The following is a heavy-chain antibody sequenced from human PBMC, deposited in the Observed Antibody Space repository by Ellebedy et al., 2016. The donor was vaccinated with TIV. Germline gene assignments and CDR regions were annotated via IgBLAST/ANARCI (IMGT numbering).Heavy chain of an antibody. CDR1: GYTFTIYG. CDR3: ARDSYISGWLDY. D-gene: IGHD6-19*01. J-gene: IGHJ4*02. V-gene: IGHV1-18*04. Sequence: AASVKVSCKASGYTFTIYGINWARQAPGQGLEWMGWISAYNGNTNYAQKFQGRVTMTRDTSTNTVYMELRSLRSEDTAVYYCARDSYISGWLDYWGQGTLVTVSS. CDR2: ISAYNGNT.